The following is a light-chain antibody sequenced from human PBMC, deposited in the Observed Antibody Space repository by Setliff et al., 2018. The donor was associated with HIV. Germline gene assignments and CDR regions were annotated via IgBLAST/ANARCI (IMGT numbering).Light chain of an antibody. CDR1: SSDVGGYNY. J-gene: IGLJ1*01. CDR3: CSYVTGSTYV. V-gene: IGLV2-23*02. Sequence: QSVLTQPASVSGSPGQSITISCTGTSSDVGGYNYVSWYQHYPGKAPKFMIYDVTTRPSGVSNRFSSSKSGNTASLTISGLQAEDEADYFCCSYVTGSTYVCGTGTKVTVL. CDR2: DVT.